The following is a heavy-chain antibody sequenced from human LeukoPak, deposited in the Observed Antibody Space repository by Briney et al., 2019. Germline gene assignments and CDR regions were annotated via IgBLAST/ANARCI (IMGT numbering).Heavy chain of an antibody. D-gene: IGHD3-10*01. CDR2: IKQDGSEK. V-gene: IGHV3-7*03. Sequence: GGSRRLSCAASGFTFSSYWMSWVRQAPGKGLEWVANIKQDGSEKYYVDSVKGRFTISRDNAKNSLYLQMNSLRAEDTAVYYCAREISPTMVRGVIITDAFDIWGQGTMVTVSS. CDR1: GFTFSSYW. CDR3: AREISPTMVRGVIITDAFDI. J-gene: IGHJ3*02.